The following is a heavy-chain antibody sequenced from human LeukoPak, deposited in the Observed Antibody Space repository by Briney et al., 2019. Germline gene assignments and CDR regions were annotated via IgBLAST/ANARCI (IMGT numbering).Heavy chain of an antibody. CDR2: FSGSGGST. Sequence: GGSLRLSCAASGFTFSSYAMSWVRQAPGKGLEWVSAFSGSGGSTYYADSVKGRFTILRDNSKNTLYLQMNSLRAEDTAVYYCAKSPQVSTVTTYYFDYWGQGTLVTVSS. CDR3: AKSPQVSTVTTYYFDY. J-gene: IGHJ4*02. CDR1: GFTFSSYA. D-gene: IGHD4-17*01. V-gene: IGHV3-23*01.